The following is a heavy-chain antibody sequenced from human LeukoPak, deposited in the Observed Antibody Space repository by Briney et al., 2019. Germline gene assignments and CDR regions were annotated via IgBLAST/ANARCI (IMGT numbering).Heavy chain of an antibody. CDR2: IYYSGST. Sequence: PSETLSLTCTVFGGSISSYYWSWIRQPPGKGLEWIGYIYYSGSTYYNPSLKSRVTISVDTSKNQFSLKLSSVTAADTAVYYCARSSGFDWFDPWGQGTLVTVSS. D-gene: IGHD3-10*01. CDR3: ARSSGFDWFDP. V-gene: IGHV4-59*12. J-gene: IGHJ5*02. CDR1: GGSISSYY.